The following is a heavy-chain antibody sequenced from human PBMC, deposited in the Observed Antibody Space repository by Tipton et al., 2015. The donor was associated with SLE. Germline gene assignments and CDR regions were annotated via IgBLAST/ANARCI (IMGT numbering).Heavy chain of an antibody. Sequence: TLSLTCAVYGGSFSDYYWTWIRQPPGKGLEWIGEINHSGSTNYNPSLKSRVNISLDTSNHQFTLKLTSVTAADTAVYYCGREREMGMYSWGQGTLVTVST. V-gene: IGHV4-34*01. D-gene: IGHD1-26*01. CDR2: INHSGST. CDR3: GREREMGMYS. J-gene: IGHJ4*02. CDR1: GGSFSDYY.